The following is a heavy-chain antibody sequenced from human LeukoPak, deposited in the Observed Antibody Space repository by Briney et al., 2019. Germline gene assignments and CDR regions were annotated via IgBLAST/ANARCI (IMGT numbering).Heavy chain of an antibody. V-gene: IGHV1-46*01. CDR2: INPSGGST. D-gene: IGHD6-13*01. J-gene: IGHJ1*01. CDR1: GYTFISYD. Sequence: GASVKVSCKASGYTFISYDMHWVRQAPGQGLEWMGIINPSGGSTSYAQIFQGRVTMTRDTSTSTVYMGLSSLRSEDTAVYYCARGGSSWYRGSFQHWGQGTLVTVSS. CDR3: ARGGSSWYRGSFQH.